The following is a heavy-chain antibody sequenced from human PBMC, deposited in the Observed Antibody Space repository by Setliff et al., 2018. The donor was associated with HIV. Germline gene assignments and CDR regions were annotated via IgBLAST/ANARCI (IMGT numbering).Heavy chain of an antibody. CDR1: GFTFSSYW. V-gene: IGHV3-7*01. CDR2: IKQDGSEK. Sequence: GGSLRLSCAASGFTFSSYWMSWVRQAPGKGLEWVANIKQDGSEKYYVDSVKGRFTISRDNAKNSLYLQMNSLRAEDTAVYYCARVYYGSGSYYFDYWGQGTLVTVSS. J-gene: IGHJ4*02. CDR3: ARVYYGSGSYYFDY. D-gene: IGHD3-10*01.